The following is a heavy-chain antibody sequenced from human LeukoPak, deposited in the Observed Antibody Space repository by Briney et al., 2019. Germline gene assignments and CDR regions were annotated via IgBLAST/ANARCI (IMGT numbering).Heavy chain of an antibody. D-gene: IGHD2-2*02. V-gene: IGHV1-2*02. J-gene: IGHJ4*02. Sequence: ASVKVSCKASGYTFTVYYMHCVRQAPEQGLEWMGWINPNSGGTNYAQNFQGRVTMTRHTSISTAYMELSRLRSDDTAVYYCARACSSTSCYRNWGQGTLVSVSS. CDR3: ARACSSTSCYRN. CDR1: GYTFTVYY. CDR2: INPNSGGT.